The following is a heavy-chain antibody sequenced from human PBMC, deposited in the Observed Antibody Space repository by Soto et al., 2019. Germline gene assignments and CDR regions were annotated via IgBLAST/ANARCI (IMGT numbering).Heavy chain of an antibody. CDR2: TYYRSNWYN. V-gene: IGHV6-1*01. Sequence: SQTLSLTCAISGDSVSSNSAAWNWIRQSPSRGLEWLGRTYYRSNWYNDYAVSVISRITINPVTSKNQFSLQLNSVTPEDAAVFYCARSRGGTGESLDDAFDIWGQGTMVTVSS. CDR3: ARSRGGTGESLDDAFDI. CDR1: GDSVSSNSAA. J-gene: IGHJ3*02. D-gene: IGHD7-27*01.